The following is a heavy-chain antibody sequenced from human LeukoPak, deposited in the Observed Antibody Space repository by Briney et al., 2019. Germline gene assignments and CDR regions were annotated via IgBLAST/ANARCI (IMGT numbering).Heavy chain of an antibody. CDR3: AVVVAATGGVGWFDP. Sequence: GGSLRLSCAASGFTFSSYAMSWVRQAPGKGLEWVSSISGSGGSTYYADSVKGRFTISRDNSKNTLYLQMNSLRAEDTAVYYCAVVVAATGGVGWFDPWGQGTLVTVSS. J-gene: IGHJ5*02. CDR2: ISGSGGST. D-gene: IGHD2-15*01. V-gene: IGHV3-23*01. CDR1: GFTFSSYA.